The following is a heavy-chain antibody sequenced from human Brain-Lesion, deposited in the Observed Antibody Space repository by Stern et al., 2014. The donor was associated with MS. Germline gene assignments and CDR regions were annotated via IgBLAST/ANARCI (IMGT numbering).Heavy chain of an antibody. CDR3: ATLSPGAGGNYYRHFDY. CDR2: FDPEDGET. D-gene: IGHD1-26*01. CDR1: GYTLTELS. J-gene: IGHJ4*02. Sequence: QDQLVQSGAEVKKPGASVKVSCKVSGYTLTELSMHWVRQAPRKGLEWMGGFDPEDGETIYAQKFPGRVTMTEDTSTDTAYMELSSLRSEDTAVYYCATLSPGAGGNYYRHFDYWGQGTLVTVSS. V-gene: IGHV1-24*01.